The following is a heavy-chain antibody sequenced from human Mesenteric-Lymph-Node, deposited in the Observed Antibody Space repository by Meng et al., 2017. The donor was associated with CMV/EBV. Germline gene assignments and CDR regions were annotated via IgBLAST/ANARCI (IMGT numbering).Heavy chain of an antibody. CDR1: GFTFSSYE. D-gene: IGHD3-22*01. CDR3: ARWLLGDDAFDI. Sequence: GGSLRLSCAASGFTFSSYEMNWVRQAPGKGLEWVSYISSSGSTIYYADSVKGRFTISRDNAKNTLYLQMNSLRAEDTAVYYCARWLLGDDAFDIWGQGTMVTVSS. V-gene: IGHV3-48*03. CDR2: ISSSGSTI. J-gene: IGHJ3*02.